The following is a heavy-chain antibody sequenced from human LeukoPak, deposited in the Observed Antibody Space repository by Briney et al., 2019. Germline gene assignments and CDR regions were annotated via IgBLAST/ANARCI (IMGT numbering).Heavy chain of an antibody. Sequence: PGGSLRLSCAASGFTFSSYAMSWVRQAPGKGLEWVSAISGSGGSTYYADSVKGRFTISRDNSKNTLYLQMNSLRAEDTAVYYCAKTRTDRYILTGYCDWGQGTLVTISS. CDR1: GFTFSSYA. D-gene: IGHD3-9*01. CDR2: ISGSGGST. V-gene: IGHV3-23*01. J-gene: IGHJ4*02. CDR3: AKTRTDRYILTGYCD.